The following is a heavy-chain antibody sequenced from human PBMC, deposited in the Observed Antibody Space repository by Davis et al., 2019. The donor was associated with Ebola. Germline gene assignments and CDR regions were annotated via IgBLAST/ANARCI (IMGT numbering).Heavy chain of an antibody. J-gene: IGHJ4*02. CDR3: ARQIVTNSWYSFYFDY. Sequence: SETLSLTCTVSGGSINNGDYFWSWIRQPPGKGLEWIGYIDYSGPTYYNPSLKSRVTMSVDTSKRQFSLKLTSMTAADTAVYYCARQIVTNSWYSFYFDYWGQGNLVTVSS. CDR1: GGSINNGDYF. V-gene: IGHV4-30-4*01. CDR2: IDYSGPT. D-gene: IGHD6-13*01.